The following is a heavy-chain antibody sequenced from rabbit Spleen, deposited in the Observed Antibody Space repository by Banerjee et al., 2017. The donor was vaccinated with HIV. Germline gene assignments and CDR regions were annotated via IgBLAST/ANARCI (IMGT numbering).Heavy chain of an antibody. CDR2: IAGSSSGFT. CDR3: ARDTGSSFSSYGMDL. D-gene: IGHD8-1*01. V-gene: IGHV1S40*01. CDR1: GFSFSRGYW. Sequence: QSLEESGGDLVKPGASLTLTCTASGFSFSRGYWMCWVRQAPGKGLEWISCIAGSSSGFTYSATWAKGRFTISKTSSTTVTLQMTSLTAADTATYFCARDTGSSFSSYGMDLWGQGTLVTVS. J-gene: IGHJ6*01.